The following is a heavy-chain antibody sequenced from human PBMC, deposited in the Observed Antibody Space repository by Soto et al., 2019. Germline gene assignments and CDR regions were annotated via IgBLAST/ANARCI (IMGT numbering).Heavy chain of an antibody. D-gene: IGHD4-4*01. CDR3: ARLGHSSNTPFYYYIDV. V-gene: IGHV4-59*08. CDR1: GGSISSYF. J-gene: IGHJ6*03. Sequence: SETLSLTCTVSGGSISSYFWSWIRQPPGKGLEWIGYIYYIGNTNYNPSLKSRVTISVDTSKNQFSLKLSSVTAADTAMYYCARLGHSSNTPFYYYIDVWGKGTTVTVSS. CDR2: IYYIGNT.